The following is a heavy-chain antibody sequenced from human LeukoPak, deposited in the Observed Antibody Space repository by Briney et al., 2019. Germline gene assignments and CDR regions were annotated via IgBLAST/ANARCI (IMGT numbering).Heavy chain of an antibody. CDR2: IYPGDSDT. Sequence: GESLKISCKGSGYSFTSYWIGWVRQTPGKGLEWMGIIYPGDSDTRYSPSFQGQVTISADKSISTAYLQWSSLKASDTAMYYCARQTLYYYDSSGYLDAFDIWGQGTMVTVSS. CDR3: ARQTLYYYDSSGYLDAFDI. J-gene: IGHJ3*02. CDR1: GYSFTSYW. D-gene: IGHD3-22*01. V-gene: IGHV5-51*01.